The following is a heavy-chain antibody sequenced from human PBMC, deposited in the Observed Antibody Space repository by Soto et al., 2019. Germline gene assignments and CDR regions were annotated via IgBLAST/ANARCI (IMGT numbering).Heavy chain of an antibody. Sequence: GSLRLSCAASGFTFSGSAMHWVRQASGKGLEWVGRIRSKANSYATAYAASVKGRFTISRDDSKNTAYLQMNSLKTEDTAVYYCTRQGEDIVVVPAANNYYYYGMDVWGQGTTVTVSS. V-gene: IGHV3-73*01. CDR2: IRSKANSYAT. CDR1: GFTFSGSA. D-gene: IGHD2-2*01. J-gene: IGHJ6*02. CDR3: TRQGEDIVVVPAANNYYYYGMDV.